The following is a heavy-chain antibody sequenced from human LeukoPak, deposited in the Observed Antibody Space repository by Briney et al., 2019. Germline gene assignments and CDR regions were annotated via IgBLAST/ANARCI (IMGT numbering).Heavy chain of an antibody. J-gene: IGHJ2*01. V-gene: IGHV4-34*01. CDR2: INHSGST. D-gene: IGHD4-17*01. Sequence: KPSETLSLTCAVYGGSFSGYYWSWIRQPPGKGLEWIGEINHSGSTNYNPSLKSRVTISVDTSKNQFSLKLSSVTPADTAVYYRARLRLPLSVTTPRINWYFDLWGRGPLVTVSS. CDR1: GGSFSGYY. CDR3: ARLRLPLSVTTPRINWYFDL.